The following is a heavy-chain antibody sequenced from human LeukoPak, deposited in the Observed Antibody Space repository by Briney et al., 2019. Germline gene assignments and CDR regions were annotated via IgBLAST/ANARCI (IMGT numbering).Heavy chain of an antibody. V-gene: IGHV3-66*04. D-gene: IGHD5-12*01. CDR1: GFTVGHNY. CDR3: ARRPGGYDWRAFDF. CDR2: IYSDGST. J-gene: IGHJ4*02. Sequence: PGGSLRLSCAASGFTVGHNYMNWVRQAPGKGLEWVPVIYSDGSTYYADSVKGRFTISRDNSMNTLYLQMNSLRAEDTAVYYCARRPGGYDWRAFDFWGQGILVTVSS.